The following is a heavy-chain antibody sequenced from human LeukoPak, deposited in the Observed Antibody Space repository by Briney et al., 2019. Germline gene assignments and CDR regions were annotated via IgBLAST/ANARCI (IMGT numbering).Heavy chain of an antibody. CDR1: GGTFSSYA. CDR3: ARAPRWELLGAFDY. CDR2: IIPILGIA. Sequence: ASVKVSCKASGGTFSSYAISWVRQAPGQGLEWMGRIIPILGIANYAQKFQGRVTITADKSTSTAYMELSSLRSEDTAVYYCARAPRWELLGAFDYWGQGTPVTVSS. J-gene: IGHJ4*02. V-gene: IGHV1-69*04. D-gene: IGHD1-26*01.